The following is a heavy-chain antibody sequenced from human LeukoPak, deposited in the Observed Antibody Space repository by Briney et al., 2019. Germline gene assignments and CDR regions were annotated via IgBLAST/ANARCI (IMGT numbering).Heavy chain of an antibody. CDR1: GYIFSNYA. J-gene: IGHJ6*02. V-gene: IGHV1-3*01. CDR3: ARRMGKGLPYYGMDV. CDR2: IHVGSGNT. Sequence: ASVKVSCKASGYIFSNYAMHWVRQAPRQRLEWMGWIHVGSGNTKYSQRFQGTVTITRDTSASTAYMELSSLRSEDTAVYYCARRMGKGLPYYGMDVWGQGTTVTVSS. D-gene: IGHD2-15*01.